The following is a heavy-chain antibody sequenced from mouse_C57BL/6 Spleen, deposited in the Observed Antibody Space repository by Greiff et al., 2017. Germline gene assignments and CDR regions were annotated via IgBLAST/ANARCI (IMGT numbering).Heavy chain of an antibody. CDR3: ARQGCDYDECYYAMDY. CDR1: GFTFSDYG. J-gene: IGHJ4*01. V-gene: IGHV5-15*01. CDR2: ISNLAYSI. D-gene: IGHD2-4*01. Sequence: EVQRVESGGGLVQPGGSLKLSCAASGFTFSDYGMAWVRQAPRKGPEWVAFISNLAYSIYYADTVTGRFTISRENAKNTLYLEMSSLRSEDTAMYYCARQGCDYDECYYAMDYWGQGTSVTVSS.